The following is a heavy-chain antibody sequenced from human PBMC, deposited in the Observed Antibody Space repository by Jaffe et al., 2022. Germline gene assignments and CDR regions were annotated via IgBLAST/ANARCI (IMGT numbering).Heavy chain of an antibody. CDR1: GYSISSGYY. CDR2: IYHSGST. J-gene: IGHJ4*02. V-gene: IGHV4-38-2*01. CDR3: ARAEGVYSSSWYYFDY. D-gene: IGHD6-13*01. Sequence: QVQLQESGPGLVKPSETLSLTCAVSGYSISSGYYWGWIRQPPGKGLEWIGSIYHSGSTYYNPSLKSRVTISVDTSKNQFSLKLSSVTAADTAVYYCARAEGVYSSSWYYFDYWGQGTLVTVSS.